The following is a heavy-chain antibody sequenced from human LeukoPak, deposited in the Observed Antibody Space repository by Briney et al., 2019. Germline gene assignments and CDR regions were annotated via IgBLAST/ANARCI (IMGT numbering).Heavy chain of an antibody. V-gene: IGHV1-2*02. CDR2: INPNSGGT. J-gene: IGHJ6*02. CDR3: ARDTYYYDSSGYYYYYYGMDV. CDR1: GYTFTGYY. D-gene: IGHD3-22*01. Sequence: GASVKVSCKASGYTFTGYYMHWVRQAPGQGLDWMGWINPNSGGTNYAQKFQGRVTMTRDTSISTAYMELSGLRSDDTAVYYCARDTYYYDSSGYYYYYYGMDVWGQGTTVTVSS.